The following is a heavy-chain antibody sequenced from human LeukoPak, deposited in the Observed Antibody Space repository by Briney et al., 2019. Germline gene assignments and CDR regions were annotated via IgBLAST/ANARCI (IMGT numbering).Heavy chain of an antibody. CDR2: ISDIGSI. CDR3: AGHHPRNTVDF. Sequence: PSETLSLTCTVSGGSISSYYWSWIRQPPGKGLEWIAYISDIGSINYDPSLKSRVTISLETSKNQFSLKLSSVTAADTAVYYCAGHHPRNTVDFWGQGTLVTVSS. J-gene: IGHJ4*02. CDR1: GGSISSYY. V-gene: IGHV4-59*08. D-gene: IGHD2/OR15-2a*01.